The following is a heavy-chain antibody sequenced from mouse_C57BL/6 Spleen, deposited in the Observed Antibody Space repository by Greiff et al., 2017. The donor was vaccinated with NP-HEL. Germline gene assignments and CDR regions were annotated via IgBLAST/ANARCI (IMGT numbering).Heavy chain of an antibody. D-gene: IGHD2-1*01. Sequence: VKLQESGPGLVAPSQSLSITCTVSGFSLTSYGVHWVRQPPGKGLEWLVVIWSDGSTTYNSALKSRLSISKDNSKSQAFLKMNSRQTDDTAMYYCARHGEDYGNYFDYWGQGTTLTVSS. CDR1: GFSLTSYG. CDR3: ARHGEDYGNYFDY. J-gene: IGHJ2*01. CDR2: IWSDGST. V-gene: IGHV2-6-1*01.